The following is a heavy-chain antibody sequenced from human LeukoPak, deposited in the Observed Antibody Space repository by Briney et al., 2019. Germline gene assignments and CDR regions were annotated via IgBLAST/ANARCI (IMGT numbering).Heavy chain of an antibody. V-gene: IGHV4-59*11. CDR3: AREQAGTYYDFWSGPENNWFDP. CDR1: GGPIRSHS. CDR2: IYYSGST. D-gene: IGHD3-3*01. Sequence: SETLSLTCPAPGGPIRSHSWSWTRQPPGKGLGWIGNIYYSGSTNYNPSLKSRVTISVDTSKNQFSLKLSSVTAAATAVYYCAREQAGTYYDFWSGPENNWFDPWGQGTLVTVSS. J-gene: IGHJ5*02.